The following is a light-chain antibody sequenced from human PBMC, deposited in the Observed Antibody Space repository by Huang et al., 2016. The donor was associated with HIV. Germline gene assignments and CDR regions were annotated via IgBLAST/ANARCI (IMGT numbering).Light chain of an antibody. V-gene: IGKV3-15*01. CDR3: QQYHSWSPLT. CDR2: GAA. CDR1: QPIASD. Sequence: EIVLTQSPATLSVTPGEGVTLSCRASQPIASDLAWYQHRRGQSPKLLIYGAATRATGIPPRFSGSGSGSDFTLSITDLQSEDFGLYYCQQYHSWSPLTFGGGTKVEIK. J-gene: IGKJ4*01.